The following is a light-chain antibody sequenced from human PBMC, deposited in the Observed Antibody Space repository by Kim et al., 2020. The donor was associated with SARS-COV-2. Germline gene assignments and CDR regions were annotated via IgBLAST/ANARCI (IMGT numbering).Light chain of an antibody. CDR3: QQYGSSPRT. CDR2: GAS. CDR1: QSVSSSY. Sequence: SPGERAPLSCSASQSVSSSYLAWYQQKPGQAPRLLIYGASSRATGIPDRFSGSGSGTDFTLTISRLEPEDFAVYYCQQYGSSPRTYGQGTKVDIK. J-gene: IGKJ1*01. V-gene: IGKV3-20*01.